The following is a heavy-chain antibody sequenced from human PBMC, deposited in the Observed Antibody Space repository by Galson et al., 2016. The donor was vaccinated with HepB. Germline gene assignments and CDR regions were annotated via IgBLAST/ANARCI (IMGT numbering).Heavy chain of an antibody. J-gene: IGHJ4*02. CDR2: ISGDGGST. CDR3: ARFTQEWLDRVYYFDY. CDR1: GFTFGRYA. D-gene: IGHD6-19*01. V-gene: IGHV3-23*01. Sequence: SLRLSCAASGFTFGRYAMSWVRQAPGKGLEWVSAISGDGGSTYYAGSAQGRFTSSRDRSTNTMYLQMNSLRIDDTAVYYCARFTQEWLDRVYYFDYWGQGTLVTVSS.